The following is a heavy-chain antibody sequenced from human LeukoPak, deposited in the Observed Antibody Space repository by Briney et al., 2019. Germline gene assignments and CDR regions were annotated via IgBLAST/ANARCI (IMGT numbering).Heavy chain of an antibody. CDR2: IYHSGST. D-gene: IGHD2-15*01. Sequence: SETLSLTCTVSGGSISSSSCCWGWIRQPPGKGLEWIGSIYHSGSTYYNPSLKSRVTISVDTSKNQFSLKLSSVTAADTAVYYCARELVVVAATLGSWFDPWGQGTLVTVSS. CDR1: GGSISSSSCC. J-gene: IGHJ5*02. V-gene: IGHV4-39*07. CDR3: ARELVVVAATLGSWFDP.